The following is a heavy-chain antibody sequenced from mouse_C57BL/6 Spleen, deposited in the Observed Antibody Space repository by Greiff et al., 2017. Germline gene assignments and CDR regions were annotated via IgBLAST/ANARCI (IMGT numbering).Heavy chain of an antibody. Sequence: QVQLKQPGAELVKPGASVKLSCKASGYTFTSYWMHWVKQRPGRGLEWIGRIDPNSGGTKYNEKFKSKATLTVDKPSSTAYMQLSSLTSEDSAVYYCASEGGYPRQTWCAYWGQGTLVTVSA. J-gene: IGHJ3*01. V-gene: IGHV1-72*01. CDR2: IDPNSGGT. CDR1: GYTFTSYW. D-gene: IGHD2-2*01. CDR3: ASEGGYPRQTWCAY.